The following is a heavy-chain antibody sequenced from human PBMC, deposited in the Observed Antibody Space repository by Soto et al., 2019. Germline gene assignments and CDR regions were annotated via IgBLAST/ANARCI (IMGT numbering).Heavy chain of an antibody. D-gene: IGHD6-19*01. CDR1: GDSVSSNSAA. J-gene: IGHJ6*02. CDR2: TYYRSKWYN. V-gene: IGHV6-1*01. CDR3: ARDYAVAGFNYYYYYGMDV. Sequence: SQTLSLTCAISGDSVSSNSAAWNWIRQSPSRGLEWLGRTYYRSKWYNDYAVSVKSRITINPDTSKNQFSLQLNSVTPEDTAVYYCARDYAVAGFNYYYYYGMDVWGQATTVTVSS.